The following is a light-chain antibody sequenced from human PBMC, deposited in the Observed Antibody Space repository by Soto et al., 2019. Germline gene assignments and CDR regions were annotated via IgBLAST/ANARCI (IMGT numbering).Light chain of an antibody. J-gene: IGLJ1*01. CDR1: SSNIGKTT. CDR2: RND. CDR3: AAWDDRLSAHV. V-gene: IGLV1-44*01. Sequence: QSALTQPPSASGTPGQRVTISCSGSSSNIGKTTVHWFQQLPGTAPKVIIYRNDQRPSGVPDRFSGSTSGTSASLAINGLQLEDEADYYCAAWDDRLSAHVFGTGTKVTVL.